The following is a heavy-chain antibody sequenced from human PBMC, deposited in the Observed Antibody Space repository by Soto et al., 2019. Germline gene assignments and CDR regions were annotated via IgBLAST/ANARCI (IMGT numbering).Heavy chain of an antibody. CDR1: GFTFSSYA. CDR2: ISGSGGST. D-gene: IGHD1-20*01. V-gene: IGHV3-23*01. CDR3: VRYNWNDKNFDY. J-gene: IGHJ4*02. Sequence: EVQLLESGGGFVQPGGSLRLSCAASGFTFSSYAMSWVRQAPGKGLEWVSTISGSGGSTYYADSVKGRFTISRDNSKNTLFLQMNSLRAEDTAVYYCVRYNWNDKNFDYWGQGTLVTVSS.